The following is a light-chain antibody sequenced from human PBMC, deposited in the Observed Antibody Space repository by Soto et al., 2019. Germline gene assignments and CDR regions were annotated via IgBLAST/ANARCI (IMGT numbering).Light chain of an antibody. J-gene: IGLJ1*01. CDR2: EVT. CDR3: SAYTTRSAV. Sequence: QSALTQPASVSGSPGQSITISCTGTSSDVGGYHYVSWYQQLPGKAPKLMIYEVTKRPSGVSNRFSGSKSDNTASLTISGLQAEDDADYYCSAYTTRSAVFGTGTKLTVL. CDR1: SSDVGGYHY. V-gene: IGLV2-14*01.